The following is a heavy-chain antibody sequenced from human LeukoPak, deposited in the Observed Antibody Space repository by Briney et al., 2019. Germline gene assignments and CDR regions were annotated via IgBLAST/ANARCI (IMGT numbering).Heavy chain of an antibody. CDR3: ARGAATSKGSVDY. V-gene: IGHV4-59*12. D-gene: IGHD2-15*01. CDR1: VGSISGCI. CDR2: IYYSGST. Sequence: PSETLPSSAASGVGSISGCIYRFLRQTPGKGLERIGHIYYSGSTNYNPSLKSRVTISVDTSKNQFYLQLSSVTAADTAVYYCARGAATSKGSVDYWGRGTLVTVSS. J-gene: IGHJ2*01.